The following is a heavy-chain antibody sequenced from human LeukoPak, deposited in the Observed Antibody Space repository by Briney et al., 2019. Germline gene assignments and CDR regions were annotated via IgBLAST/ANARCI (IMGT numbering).Heavy chain of an antibody. Sequence: ASVKVSCKVSGYTLTELSMHWVRQAPGKGLEGMGGFDPEDGETIYAQKFQGRVTMTEDTSTDTAYMELSSLRSEDTAVYYCATDASGDSQYYFDYWGQGTLVTVSS. CDR1: GYTLTELS. J-gene: IGHJ4*02. V-gene: IGHV1-24*01. D-gene: IGHD3-10*01. CDR3: ATDASGDSQYYFDY. CDR2: FDPEDGET.